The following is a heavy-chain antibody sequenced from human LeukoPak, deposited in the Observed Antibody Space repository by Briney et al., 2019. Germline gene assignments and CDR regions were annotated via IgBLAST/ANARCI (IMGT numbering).Heavy chain of an antibody. V-gene: IGHV4-31*03. CDR1: GGSISSGGYY. J-gene: IGHJ4*02. CDR2: IYYSGST. Sequence: SQTLSLTCTVSGGSISSGGYYWRGIRQHRGRGLEWIVYIYYSGSTYYNPSHKSRFTLSVDTSKTQFSLKLSSVTAADTAVYYCARVARNYYGSGSDTFDYWGQGTPVTVSS. D-gene: IGHD3-10*01. CDR3: ARVARNYYGSGSDTFDY.